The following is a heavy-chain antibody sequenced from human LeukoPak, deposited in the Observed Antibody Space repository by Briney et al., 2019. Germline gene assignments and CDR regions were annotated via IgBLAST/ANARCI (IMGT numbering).Heavy chain of an antibody. CDR1: GGSISSGSYY. V-gene: IGHV4-61*02. CDR2: IYTSGST. CDR3: AREQYYMDV. J-gene: IGHJ6*03. Sequence: SETLSLTCTVSGGSISSGSYYWSWIRQPAGKGLEWIGRIYTSGSTNYNPSLKSRVTISVDTSKNQFSLKLSSVTAADTAVYYCAREQYYMDVWGQGTTVTVSS.